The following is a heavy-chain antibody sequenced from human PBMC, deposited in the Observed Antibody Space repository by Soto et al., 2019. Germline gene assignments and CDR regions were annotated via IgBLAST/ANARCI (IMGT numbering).Heavy chain of an antibody. V-gene: IGHV4-30-4*01. CDR2: IYYSGST. D-gene: IGHD3-10*01. J-gene: IGHJ5*02. CDR1: GGSISSGDYY. CDR3: ASFALYYYGSGT. Sequence: QVQLQESGPGLVKPSQTLSLTCTVSGGSISSGDYYWSWIRQPPGKGLEWIGYIYYSGSTYYNPSLKRRXXIXVXXSKNQFSLKLSSVTAADTAVYYCASFALYYYGSGTWSQGTLVTVSS.